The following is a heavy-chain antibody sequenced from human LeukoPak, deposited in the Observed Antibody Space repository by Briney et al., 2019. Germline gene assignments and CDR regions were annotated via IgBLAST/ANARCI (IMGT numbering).Heavy chain of an antibody. D-gene: IGHD3-10*01. Sequence: GGSLRLSCAASGFTFSNYAMSWVRQAPGKGLERVSVIYSGGSTYYADSVKGRFTISRDNSKNTLYLQMNSLRAEDTAVYYCAREGATSMVLDYWGQGTLVTVSS. CDR1: GFTFSNYA. V-gene: IGHV3-53*01. CDR3: AREGATSMVLDY. J-gene: IGHJ4*02. CDR2: IYSGGST.